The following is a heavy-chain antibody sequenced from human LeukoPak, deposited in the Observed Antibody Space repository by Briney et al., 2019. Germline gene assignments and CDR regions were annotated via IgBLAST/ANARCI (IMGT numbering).Heavy chain of an antibody. Sequence: GGSLRLSCAASGFTFSSYEMNWVRQAPGKGLEWVSHISSRGYTIHYADSVKGRFTISRDNAKNSLYLQMNSLRAEDTAVYYCARAIYDSNGYCVDYWGQGTLVTVSS. CDR2: ISSRGYTI. CDR3: ARAIYDSNGYCVDY. CDR1: GFTFSSYE. D-gene: IGHD3-22*01. V-gene: IGHV3-48*03. J-gene: IGHJ4*02.